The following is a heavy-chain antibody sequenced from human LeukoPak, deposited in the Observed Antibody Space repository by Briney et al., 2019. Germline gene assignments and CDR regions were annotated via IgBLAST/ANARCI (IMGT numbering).Heavy chain of an antibody. V-gene: IGHV4-39*01. CDR3: AXQAPTXXSXYVXAQRGRYYFDY. CDR2: IYYSGST. Sequence: PSETLSLTCTVSGGSISSSSYYWGWIRQPPGKGLEWIGSIYYSGSTYYNPSLKSRVTISVDTSKNQFSLKLSSVTAADTAVYYXAXQAPTXXSXYVXAQRGRYYFDYWGQGTLVTVSS. D-gene: IGHD6-13*01. CDR1: GGSISSSSYY. J-gene: IGHJ4*02.